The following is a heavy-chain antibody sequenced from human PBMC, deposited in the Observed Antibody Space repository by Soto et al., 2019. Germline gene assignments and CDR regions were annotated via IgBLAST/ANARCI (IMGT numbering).Heavy chain of an antibody. CDR1: GFTFSSYW. J-gene: IGHJ2*01. D-gene: IGHD6-19*01. CDR3: ARVRSGWDQRRLYWYLDL. CDR2: IKQDGSEQ. Sequence: GGSLRLPCAASGFTFSSYWMSWVRQAPGKGLEWVATIKQDGSEQYYVDSVKGRFTISRDNAQNLLYLHMNSLRAEDTAVYYCARVRSGWDQRRLYWYLDLLGRGTLVTVSS. V-gene: IGHV3-7*01.